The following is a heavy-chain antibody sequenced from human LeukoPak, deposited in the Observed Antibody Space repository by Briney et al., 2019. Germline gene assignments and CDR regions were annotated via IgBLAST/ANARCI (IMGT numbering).Heavy chain of an antibody. V-gene: IGHV3-33*01. CDR1: GFTFSSFG. CDR2: IWYDASDR. J-gene: IGHJ5*02. Sequence: GGSLRLSCAASGFTFSSFGMHWVRQAPGKGLEWVAVIWYDASDRYYADLVKGRFTISRDNSKNTLFLQMNSLRDDDTAVYYRVRGVGVSRFNYFDPWGQGTLVVVSS. D-gene: IGHD5-24*01. CDR3: VRGVGVSRFNYFDP.